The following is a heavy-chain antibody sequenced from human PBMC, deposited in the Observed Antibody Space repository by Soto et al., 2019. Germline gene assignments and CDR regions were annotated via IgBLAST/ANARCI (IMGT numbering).Heavy chain of an antibody. J-gene: IGHJ4*02. D-gene: IGHD3-22*01. CDR2: IKQDGSEK. Sequence: GGSLRLSCAASGFTFSSYWMSWVRQAPGKGLEWVANIKQDGSEKYYVDSVKGRFTISRDDSKNVSYLQMDSLRREDTGVYFCASQMYFFDSSGYFPPPIWGQGTLVTVSS. CDR3: ASQMYFFDSSGYFPPPI. CDR1: GFTFSSYW. V-gene: IGHV3-7*02.